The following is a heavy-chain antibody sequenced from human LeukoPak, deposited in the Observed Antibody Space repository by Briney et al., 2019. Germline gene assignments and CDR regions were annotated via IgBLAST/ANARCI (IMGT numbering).Heavy chain of an antibody. CDR2: IYYSGGT. Sequence: SETLSLTCTVSGGSISSRSFYWGWIRQPPGRGLEWIGSIYYSGGTYYNPSLKSRVTMSVDTSKNQFSLKLTSVTAADTAVFYCARQGVGKYNWNFLNWFDPWGPGTLVTVSS. J-gene: IGHJ5*02. CDR3: ARQGVGKYNWNFLNWFDP. CDR1: GGSISSRSFY. V-gene: IGHV4-39*01. D-gene: IGHD1-7*01.